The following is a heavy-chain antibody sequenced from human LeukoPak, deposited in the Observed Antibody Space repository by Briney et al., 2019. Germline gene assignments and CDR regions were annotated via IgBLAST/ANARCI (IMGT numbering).Heavy chain of an antibody. CDR3: AELGITMIGGV. CDR2: INSDMSTT. Sequence: PGGSLRLSCAASGFTFSSYWMHWVRQAPGKGLVWVSRINSDMSTTTYADSVKGRFTISRDNAKNTLYLQMNSLRAEDTAVYYCAELGITMIGGVWGKGTTVTISS. J-gene: IGHJ6*04. CDR1: GFTFSSYW. V-gene: IGHV3-74*01. D-gene: IGHD3-10*02.